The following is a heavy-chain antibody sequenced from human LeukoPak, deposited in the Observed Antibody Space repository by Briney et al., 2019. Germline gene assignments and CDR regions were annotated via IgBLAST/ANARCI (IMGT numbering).Heavy chain of an antibody. CDR1: GFTFDDYA. CDR3: AKDIGAGIAAAGPSIYYYYYGMDV. J-gene: IGHJ6*02. D-gene: IGHD6-13*01. Sequence: PGRSLRHSCAASGFTFDDYAMHWVRQAPGKGLEWVSGISWNSGSIGYADSVKGRFTISRDNAKNSLYLQMNSLRAEDTALYYCAKDIGAGIAAAGPSIYYYYYGMDVWGQGTTVTVSS. CDR2: ISWNSGSI. V-gene: IGHV3-9*01.